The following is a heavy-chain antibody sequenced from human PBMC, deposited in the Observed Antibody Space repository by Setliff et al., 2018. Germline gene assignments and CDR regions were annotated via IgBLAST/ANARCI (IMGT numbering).Heavy chain of an antibody. V-gene: IGHV1-69*13. CDR1: GGTFSTYA. Sequence: SVKVSCKASGGTFSTYAIDWVRQAPGQGLEWMGGIIPMFGATNYARKFQGRVTITADESTITAYMELSSLRSEDTAVYYCARVRDCSGGICHRGFHHYMDVWGKGTAVTVSS. CDR2: IIPMFGAT. D-gene: IGHD2-15*01. CDR3: ARVRDCSGGICHRGFHHYMDV. J-gene: IGHJ6*03.